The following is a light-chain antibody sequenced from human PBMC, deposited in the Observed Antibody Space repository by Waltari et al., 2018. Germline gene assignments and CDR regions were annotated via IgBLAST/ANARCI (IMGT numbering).Light chain of an antibody. Sequence: DIQMTQSPSSVSSSVVDTVTITCRASQRITSWLAWYQQRPGKAPKLLIYAASSLQSGVPSRFSGSGSGADFTLTISSLQPEDFATYYCQQADSLPLTFGGGTKVEIK. V-gene: IGKV1D-12*01. CDR3: QQADSLPLT. CDR1: QRITSW. J-gene: IGKJ4*01. CDR2: AAS.